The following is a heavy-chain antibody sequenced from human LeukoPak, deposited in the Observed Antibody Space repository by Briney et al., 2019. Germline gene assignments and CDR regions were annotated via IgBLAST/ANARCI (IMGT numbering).Heavy chain of an antibody. Sequence: PSETLSLTCTVSGDSISSYYWSWIRQPPGKGLEWIGYIYYSGSTNYNPSLKSRVTISVDTSKNQFSLKLSSVTAADTAVYYCARVQGVRYFDWLVDYYYYMDVWGKGTTVTVSS. V-gene: IGHV4-59*01. J-gene: IGHJ6*03. CDR2: IYYSGST. CDR3: ARVQGVRYFDWLVDYYYYMDV. D-gene: IGHD3-9*01. CDR1: GDSISSYY.